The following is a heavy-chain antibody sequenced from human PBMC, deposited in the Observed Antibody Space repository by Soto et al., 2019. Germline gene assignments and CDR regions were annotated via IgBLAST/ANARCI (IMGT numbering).Heavy chain of an antibody. J-gene: IGHJ4*02. CDR1: GFTFSSYA. Sequence: EVQLLESGGGLVQPGESLRLSCAASGFTFSSYAMSWVRQAPGKGLEWVSVISGSDDSTYYADSVKGRFTISRDNSKNTLYLPMNSLRAEETAVYYCAKRSSSSTFDYWCQGTLVTVSS. V-gene: IGHV3-23*01. D-gene: IGHD6-6*01. CDR2: ISGSDDST. CDR3: AKRSSSSTFDY.